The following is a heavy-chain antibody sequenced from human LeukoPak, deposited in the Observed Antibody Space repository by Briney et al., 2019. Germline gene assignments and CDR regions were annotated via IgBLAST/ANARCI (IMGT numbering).Heavy chain of an antibody. Sequence: ASVKVSCRASGYAFTSYYMHWVRQAPGQGLEWMGIINPSGGSTSYAQKFQGRVTMTRDTSTSTVYMELSSLRSEDTAVYYCASKMASDYYYGMDVWGQGTTVTVSS. J-gene: IGHJ6*02. CDR3: ASKMASDYYYGMDV. CDR2: INPSGGST. V-gene: IGHV1-46*01. D-gene: IGHD2-8*01. CDR1: GYAFTSYY.